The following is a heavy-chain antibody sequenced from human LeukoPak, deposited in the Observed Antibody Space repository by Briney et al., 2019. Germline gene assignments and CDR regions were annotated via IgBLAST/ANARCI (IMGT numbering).Heavy chain of an antibody. CDR3: AVAAPFYYYYHMDV. CDR1: VYIFTSYD. V-gene: IGHV1-8*01. J-gene: IGHJ6*03. D-gene: IGHD2-15*01. Sequence: ASVKVSCKASVYIFTSYDINWVRQTTGQGLEWMGWMNPNSGNTGYAQKFQGRVTMPRNTSITTAYMELSSLRSEDTAVYYCAVAAPFYYYYHMDVWGKGTTATASS. CDR2: MNPNSGNT.